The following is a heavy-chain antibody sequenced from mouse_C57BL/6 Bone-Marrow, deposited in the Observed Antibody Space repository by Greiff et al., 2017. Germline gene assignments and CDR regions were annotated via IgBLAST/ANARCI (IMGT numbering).Heavy chain of an antibody. CDR3: TRGGYYVPFAY. Sequence: VQLQQSGAELVRPGASVKLSCTASGFNIKDDYMHWVKQRPEQGLEWIGWIDPENGDTEYASKFQGKAPITADTSSNTAYLQLSSLTSEDTAVYYCTRGGYYVPFAYWGQGTLVTVSA. D-gene: IGHD2-3*01. CDR2: IDPENGDT. V-gene: IGHV14-4*01. CDR1: GFNIKDDY. J-gene: IGHJ3*01.